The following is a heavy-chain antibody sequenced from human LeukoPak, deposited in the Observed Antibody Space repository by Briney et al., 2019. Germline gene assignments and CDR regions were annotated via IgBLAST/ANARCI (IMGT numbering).Heavy chain of an antibody. CDR2: ISSSSSYI. CDR3: ARRASTERGHSYGLDY. D-gene: IGHD5-18*01. J-gene: IGHJ4*02. Sequence: GSLRLSCAASGFTFSTYSMNWVRQAPGKGLEWVSSISSSSSYIYYADSLKGRITISRDNARRSLFLQMNSLRAEDTAVYYCARRASTERGHSYGLDYWSQGTLVTVSS. V-gene: IGHV3-21*01. CDR1: GFTFSTYS.